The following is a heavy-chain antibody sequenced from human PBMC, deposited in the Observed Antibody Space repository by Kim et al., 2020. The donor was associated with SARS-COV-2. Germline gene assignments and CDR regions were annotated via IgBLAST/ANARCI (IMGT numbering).Heavy chain of an antibody. Sequence: SETLSLTCAVYGGSFSGYYWSWIRQPPGKGLEWIGEINHSGSTNYNPSLKSRVTISVDTSKNQFSLKLSSVTAADTAVYYCARSGSSWPGVDDYWGQGTL. CDR2: INHSGST. CDR1: GGSFSGYY. D-gene: IGHD6-13*01. V-gene: IGHV4-34*01. CDR3: ARSGSSWPGVDDY. J-gene: IGHJ4*02.